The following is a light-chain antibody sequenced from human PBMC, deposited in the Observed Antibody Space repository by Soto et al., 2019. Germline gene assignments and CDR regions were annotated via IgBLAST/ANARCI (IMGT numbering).Light chain of an antibody. CDR2: EVS. V-gene: IGLV2-8*01. J-gene: IGLJ2*01. CDR1: SSDVGGYNF. CDR3: SSYAGSNIVV. Sequence: QSALTQPPSASGSPGQSVTISCTGTSSDVGGYNFVSWYQQHPGKAPKLMIYEVSERPSGVPDRCSGSKSGNTASLTVSGLQAEDEADYYCSSYAGSNIVVFGGGTQLTVL.